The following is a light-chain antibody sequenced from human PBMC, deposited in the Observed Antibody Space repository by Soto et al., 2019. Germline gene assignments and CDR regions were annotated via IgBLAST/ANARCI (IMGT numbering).Light chain of an antibody. V-gene: IGLV2-23*02. CDR2: EVS. CDR3: CSYAGRTTPYV. Sequence: QSVLTQPASVSGSPGQSITISCTGNSSDVGSYNLVSWYQHHPGKAPKLMIYEVSERPSGVSKRITGSKSGNTASLTISVLQAEDEADYYCCSYAGRTTPYVFGTGTKVTVL. J-gene: IGLJ1*01. CDR1: SSDVGSYNL.